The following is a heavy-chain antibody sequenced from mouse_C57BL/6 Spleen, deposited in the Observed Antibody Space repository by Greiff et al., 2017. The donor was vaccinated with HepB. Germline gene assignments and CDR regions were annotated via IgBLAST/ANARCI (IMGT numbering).Heavy chain of an antibody. Sequence: VQLQQSGPELVKPGASVKISCKASGYAFSSSWMNWVKQRPGKGLEWIGRIYPGDGDTNYNGKFKGKATLTADKSSSTAYMQLSSLTSEDSAVYFCARETFITTVVATSGDFDYWGQGTTLTVSS. D-gene: IGHD1-1*01. V-gene: IGHV1-82*01. CDR2: IYPGDGDT. CDR1: GYAFSSSW. CDR3: ARETFITTVVATSGDFDY. J-gene: IGHJ2*01.